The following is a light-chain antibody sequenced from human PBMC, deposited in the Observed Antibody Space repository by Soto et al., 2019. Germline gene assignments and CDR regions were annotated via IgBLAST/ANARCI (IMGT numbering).Light chain of an antibody. V-gene: IGLV4-69*01. J-gene: IGLJ7*01. Sequence: QPVLTQSPSASASLGASVKLTCTLSSGHSNYAIAWHQQQPEKGPRYLMKVNSGGSHIKGDGIPDRFSGSSSGAERYLFISSLQSAAEAGYYCQTWGTGSAIVVFGGGTQLTVL. CDR2: VNSGGSH. CDR1: SGHSNYA. CDR3: QTWGTGSAIVV.